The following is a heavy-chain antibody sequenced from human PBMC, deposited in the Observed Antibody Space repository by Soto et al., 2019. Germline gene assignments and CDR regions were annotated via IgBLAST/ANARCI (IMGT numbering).Heavy chain of an antibody. V-gene: IGHV4-34*01. Sequence: SETLSLTCAVYGGSFSGYYWSWIRQPPGKGLEWIGEINHSGSTNYNPSLKSRVTISVDTSKNQFSLKLSSVTAADTAVYYCARGQRLSPFDYWGQGTLVTVSS. J-gene: IGHJ4*02. CDR3: ARGQRLSPFDY. CDR2: INHSGST. D-gene: IGHD1-1*01. CDR1: GGSFSGYY.